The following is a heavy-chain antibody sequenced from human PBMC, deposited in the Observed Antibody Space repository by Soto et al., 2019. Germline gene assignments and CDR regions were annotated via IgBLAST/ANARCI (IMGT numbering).Heavy chain of an antibody. V-gene: IGHV4-39*01. CDR1: GGSISSSSYY. D-gene: IGHD3-22*01. Sequence: QLQLQESGPGLVKPSETLSLTCTVSGGSISSSSYYWGWIRQPPGKGLEWIGSIYYSGSTYYNPSLKSRVTISVDTSKNQFSLKLSSVTAADTAVYYCARHYYDSSGYYFPSYYFDYWGQGTLVTVSS. CDR2: IYYSGST. J-gene: IGHJ4*02. CDR3: ARHYYDSSGYYFPSYYFDY.